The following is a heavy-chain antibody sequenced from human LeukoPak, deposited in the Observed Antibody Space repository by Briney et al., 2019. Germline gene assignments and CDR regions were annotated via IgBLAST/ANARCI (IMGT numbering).Heavy chain of an antibody. CDR1: GFTVSSNY. CDR3: ARNYDFWSGDYNSMYYFDY. J-gene: IGHJ4*02. V-gene: IGHV3-7*01. D-gene: IGHD3-3*01. CDR2: IKQDGSEK. Sequence: GGSLRLSCAASGFTVSSNYMSWVRQAPGKGLEWVANIKQDGSEKYYVDSVKGRFTISRDNAKNSLYLQMNSLRAEDTAVYYCARNYDFWSGDYNSMYYFDYWGQGTLVTVSS.